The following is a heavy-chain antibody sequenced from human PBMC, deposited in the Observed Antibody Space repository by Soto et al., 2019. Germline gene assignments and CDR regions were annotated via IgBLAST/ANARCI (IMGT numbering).Heavy chain of an antibody. CDR1: VLTFSSYC. D-gene: IGHD3-10*01. CDR3: AKRRYHFCPTYYFAS. CDR2: IPWNSRVL. J-gene: IGHJ4*02. Sequence: GGSVRLSCASSVLTFSSYCMHCVRHSPVQCLEWVSGIPWNSRVLAYADSVKGRFTISRDNASNSLYLQMDSLRDEDTALYYCAKRRYHFCPTYYFASWGQGT. V-gene: IGHV3-9*01.